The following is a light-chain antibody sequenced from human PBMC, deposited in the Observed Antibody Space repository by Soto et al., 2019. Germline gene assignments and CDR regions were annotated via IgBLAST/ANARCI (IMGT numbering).Light chain of an antibody. CDR2: DAS. V-gene: IGKV1-5*01. CDR1: QSVSGW. J-gene: IGKJ1*01. CDR3: QQYNSFPWT. Sequence: IQLTQSPSSLSASVGYRVTITCRASQSVSGWVAWYQQTPGKAPKLLISDASKLETGVSSRFRGHVSGTEFTLSISSLQPGDSATYYCQQYNSFPWTFGLGTKVDIK.